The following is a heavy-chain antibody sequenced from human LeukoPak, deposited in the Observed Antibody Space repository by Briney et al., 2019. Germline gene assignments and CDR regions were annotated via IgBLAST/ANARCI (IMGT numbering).Heavy chain of an antibody. J-gene: IGHJ5*02. Sequence: GASVKVSCKASGYTFTSYDTNWVRQATGQGLEWMGWMNPNSGNTGYAQKFQGRVTITRDTSISTAYMELSSLRSEDTAVYYCARGPIVVVPAAMGTWFDPWGQGTLVTVSS. D-gene: IGHD2-2*01. CDR2: MNPNSGNT. CDR1: GYTFTSYD. CDR3: ARGPIVVVPAAMGTWFDP. V-gene: IGHV1-8*03.